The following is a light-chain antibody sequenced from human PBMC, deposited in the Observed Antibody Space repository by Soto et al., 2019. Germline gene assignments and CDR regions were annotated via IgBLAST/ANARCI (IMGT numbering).Light chain of an antibody. V-gene: IGKV1-5*01. Sequence: DIQMTQSPSTLSASVGDRVTITCRASQDISTWLAWYQQRPGKAPHLLIYDASRLQSGVPSRFSGSGSGTEFTLTVSSLQPDDFATYYCQQFNNYPYTFGQGTKLQIK. CDR1: QDISTW. CDR2: DAS. CDR3: QQFNNYPYT. J-gene: IGKJ2*01.